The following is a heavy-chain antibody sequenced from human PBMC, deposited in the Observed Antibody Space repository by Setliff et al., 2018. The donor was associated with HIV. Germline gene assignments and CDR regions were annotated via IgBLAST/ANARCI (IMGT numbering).Heavy chain of an antibody. Sequence: ASVKVSCKASGYTFIAYYIHWVRQAPGQGLEWMGRIDPNFGGTNYAQKFQGRASMTRDTSISTAYMELSRLRSDDTAVYYCARDDGFDIWGQGTMVTVSS. J-gene: IGHJ3*02. CDR3: ARDDGFDI. CDR1: GYTFIAYY. CDR2: IDPNFGGT. V-gene: IGHV1-2*06.